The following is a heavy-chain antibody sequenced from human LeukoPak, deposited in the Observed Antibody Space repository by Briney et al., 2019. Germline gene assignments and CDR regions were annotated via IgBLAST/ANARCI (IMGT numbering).Heavy chain of an antibody. V-gene: IGHV3-21*01. CDR2: ISSSSSYI. Sequence: GGSLRLSCAASGFTFSNYSMNWVRQAPGKGLEWVSSISSSSSYIYYADSVKGRFTISRDNAKNSLYLQMNSLRAEDTAVYYCARETTVTNYYYYGMDVWGQGTTVTVSS. CDR1: GFTFSNYS. CDR3: ARETTVTNYYYYGMDV. J-gene: IGHJ6*02. D-gene: IGHD4-17*01.